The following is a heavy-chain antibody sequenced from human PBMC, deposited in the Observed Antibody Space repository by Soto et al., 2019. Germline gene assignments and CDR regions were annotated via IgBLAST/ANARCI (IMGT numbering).Heavy chain of an antibody. J-gene: IGHJ4*02. CDR2: IYYSGST. V-gene: IGHV4-59*08. Sequence: SETLSLTCTVSGGSICSYYWSWIRQPPGKGLEWIGYIYYSGSTNYNPSLKSRVTISVDTSKNQFSLKLSSVTAADTAVYYCASSGTSRRYFDWLLNFDYWGQGTLLTVSS. CDR1: GGSICSYY. D-gene: IGHD3-9*01. CDR3: ASSGTSRRYFDWLLNFDY.